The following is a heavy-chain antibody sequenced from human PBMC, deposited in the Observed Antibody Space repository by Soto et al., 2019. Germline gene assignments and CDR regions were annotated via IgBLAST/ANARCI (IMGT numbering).Heavy chain of an antibody. Sequence: GGSLRLSCAASGFSFTHYSINWVRQAPGKGLEWVAVMSYDGTNEYYADSVKGRFTISRDNSKSTVYLQMNSLTPEDTALYYCARKWGTYSSASLDYWGMGTLVTVYS. V-gene: IGHV3-30*01. D-gene: IGHD6-19*01. J-gene: IGHJ4*02. CDR2: MSYDGTNE. CDR3: ARKWGTYSSASLDY. CDR1: GFSFTHYS.